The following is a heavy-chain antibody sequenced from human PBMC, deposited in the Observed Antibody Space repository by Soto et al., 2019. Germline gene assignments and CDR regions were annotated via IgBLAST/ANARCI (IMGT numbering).Heavy chain of an antibody. Sequence: QVQLVESGGGVVQPGRSLRLSCAASGFTFSSYAMHWVRQAPGKGLEWVAVISYDGSNKYYADSVKGRFTISRDNSKNTLYLQMNSLRAEDTAVYYCARTQRSGWPMHILQHWGQGTLVTVSS. CDR1: GFTFSSYA. CDR3: ARTQRSGWPMHILQH. CDR2: ISYDGSNK. V-gene: IGHV3-30-3*01. D-gene: IGHD6-19*01. J-gene: IGHJ1*01.